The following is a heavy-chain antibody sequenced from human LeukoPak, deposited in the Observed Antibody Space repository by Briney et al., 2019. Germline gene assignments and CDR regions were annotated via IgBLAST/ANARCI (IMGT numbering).Heavy chain of an antibody. Sequence: ASVKVSCKASGYTFTNYYIQWVRQAPGQGLEWMGIINPSGGTTSYAQKFQDRITMTRDTSISTAYMELSRLRSDDTAVYYCARTRLGDYGMDVWGQGTTVTASS. CDR2: INPSGGTT. V-gene: IGHV1-46*01. D-gene: IGHD3-16*01. J-gene: IGHJ6*02. CDR3: ARTRLGDYGMDV. CDR1: GYTFTNYY.